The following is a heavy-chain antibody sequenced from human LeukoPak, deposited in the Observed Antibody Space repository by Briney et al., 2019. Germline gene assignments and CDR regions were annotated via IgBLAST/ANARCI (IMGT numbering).Heavy chain of an antibody. D-gene: IGHD3-16*01. CDR3: AAELCSVYTDCCTFHI. Sequence: SVKVSCKTSGFTFSTSAVQWVRQARGQRLEWIGWIIVGSGATNYAQSLQGRFTITRDMSTNTAYMELSSLGSEDSAVYYCAAELCSVYTDCCTFHIWGQGTMVTVSS. CDR2: IIVGSGAT. J-gene: IGHJ3*02. CDR1: GFTFSTSA. V-gene: IGHV1-58*01.